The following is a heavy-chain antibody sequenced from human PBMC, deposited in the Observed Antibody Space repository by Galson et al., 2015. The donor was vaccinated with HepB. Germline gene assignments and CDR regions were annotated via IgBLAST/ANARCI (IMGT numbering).Heavy chain of an antibody. J-gene: IGHJ4*02. CDR1: GYTFTGYY. Sequence: SVKVSCKASGYTFTGYYMHWVRQAPGQGLEWMGRINPNSGGTNYAQKFQGRVTMTRDTSISTAYMELSRLRSDDTAVHYCARAMIVVATPDKGSDYWGQGTLVTVSS. CDR3: ARAMIVVATPDKGSDY. D-gene: IGHD3-22*01. CDR2: INPNSGGT. V-gene: IGHV1-2*06.